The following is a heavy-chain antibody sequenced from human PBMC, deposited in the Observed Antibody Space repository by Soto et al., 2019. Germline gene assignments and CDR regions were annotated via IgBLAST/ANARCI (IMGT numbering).Heavy chain of an antibody. D-gene: IGHD4-17*01. Sequence: QVQLVQSGAEVKKPGSSVKVSCKASGGTFSSYAISWVRQAPGQGLEWMGGIIPIFGTANYAQKFQGRVTITADKSMSTAYMELSSLRSEDTAVYYCARGTVTTSDLRSWFDPWGQGTLVTVSS. CDR2: IIPIFGTA. V-gene: IGHV1-69*06. CDR1: GGTFSSYA. J-gene: IGHJ5*02. CDR3: ARGTVTTSDLRSWFDP.